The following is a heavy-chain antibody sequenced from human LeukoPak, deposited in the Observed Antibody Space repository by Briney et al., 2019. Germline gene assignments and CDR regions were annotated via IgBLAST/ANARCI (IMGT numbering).Heavy chain of an antibody. Sequence: PGGSLRLSCAASGFTFSSYGMHWVRHAPGKGLEWVAFISHDGSHKYYVDSVKGRFTISRDNSKNTLYLQMNSLRAEDTAVYYCAKGFQYSIDYWGQGTLVTVSS. D-gene: IGHD2-21*01. CDR1: GFTFSSYG. V-gene: IGHV3-30*18. CDR2: ISHDGSHK. CDR3: AKGFQYSIDY. J-gene: IGHJ4*02.